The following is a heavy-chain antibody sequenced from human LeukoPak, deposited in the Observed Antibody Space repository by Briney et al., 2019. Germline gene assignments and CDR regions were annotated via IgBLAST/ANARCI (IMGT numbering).Heavy chain of an antibody. Sequence: ASVKVSCKASGYTFTTYGIVWLRQAPGEGLEWMGWISPYNDNTKYAQKLQGRVTMTADTSTSTAYMELRSLRSDDTAVYYCARGEITFGGVIVHHDAFDIWGQGTMVTVSS. D-gene: IGHD3-16*02. CDR3: ARGEITFGGVIVHHDAFDI. CDR1: GYTFTTYG. J-gene: IGHJ3*02. CDR2: ISPYNDNT. V-gene: IGHV1-18*01.